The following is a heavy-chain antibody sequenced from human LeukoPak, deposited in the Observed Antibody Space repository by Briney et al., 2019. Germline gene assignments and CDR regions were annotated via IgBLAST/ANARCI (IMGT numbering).Heavy chain of an antibody. CDR3: AKDPYYYDSSGCYNKGFDY. V-gene: IGHV3-30*02. D-gene: IGHD3-22*01. Sequence: GGSLRLSCAASGSTFSSYGMHWVRQAPGKGLEWVAFIRYDGSNKYYADSVKGRFTISRDNSKNTLYLQMNSLRAEDTAVYYCAKDPYYYDSSGCYNKGFDYWGQGTLVTVSS. CDR1: GSTFSSYG. CDR2: IRYDGSNK. J-gene: IGHJ4*02.